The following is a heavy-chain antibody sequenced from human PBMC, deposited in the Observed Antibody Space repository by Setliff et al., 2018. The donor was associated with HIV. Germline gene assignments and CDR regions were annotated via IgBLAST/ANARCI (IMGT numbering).Heavy chain of an antibody. V-gene: IGHV1-18*01. Sequence: ASVKVSCKASGYTFSSYSISWVRQAPGQGLEWMGWISGYNGHTNYAQKFQGRVIMTTDTSTSTAYMELRSLRSDDTAVYYCAREYFGSGSYVRSFDIWGQGTLGTVSS. D-gene: IGHD3-10*01. CDR3: AREYFGSGSYVRSFDI. CDR1: GYTFSSYS. CDR2: ISGYNGHT. J-gene: IGHJ3*02.